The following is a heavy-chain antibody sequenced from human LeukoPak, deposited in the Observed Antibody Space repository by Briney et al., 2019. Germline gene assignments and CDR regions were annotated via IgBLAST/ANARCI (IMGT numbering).Heavy chain of an antibody. V-gene: IGHV4-39*01. CDR1: GGSISSSSYY. Sequence: PSETLSLTCTVSGGSISSSSYYWGWIRQPPGKGREWIVSIYYSGSTYYNPSRKSRITISVDTSKNQFSLKLSSVTAADTAVYYCARAVAGGYFDYWGQGTLVTVSS. CDR3: ARAVAGGYFDY. J-gene: IGHJ4*02. D-gene: IGHD6-19*01. CDR2: IYYSGST.